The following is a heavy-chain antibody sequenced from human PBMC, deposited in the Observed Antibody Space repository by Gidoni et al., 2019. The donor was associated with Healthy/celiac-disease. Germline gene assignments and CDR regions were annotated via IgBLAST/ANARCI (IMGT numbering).Heavy chain of an antibody. V-gene: IGHV4-59*01. D-gene: IGHD3-3*01. CDR3: ARTHYDFWSGYSIDY. Sequence: QVQLQESGPGLVKPSETLSLTCTASGGSISSYYWSWIRQPPGKGLEWIGYIYYSGSTNYNPSLKSRVTISVDTSKNQFSLKLSSVTAADTAVYYCARTHYDFWSGYSIDYWGQGTLVTVSS. CDR1: GGSISSYY. J-gene: IGHJ4*02. CDR2: IYYSGST.